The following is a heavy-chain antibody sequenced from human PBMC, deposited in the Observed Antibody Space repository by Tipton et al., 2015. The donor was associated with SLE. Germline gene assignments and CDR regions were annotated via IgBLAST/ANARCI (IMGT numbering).Heavy chain of an antibody. CDR2: TYNNDRT. V-gene: IGHV4-61*10. D-gene: IGHD6-13*01. Sequence: TLSLTCNVSGDSINSGRHYWSWIRQPAGKGLEWIVSTYNNDRTKYNPSLQSRVTVSVDTSRNQLSLKLSSVTAADTAVYYCARFHLKSWYEFDSWGQGTLVTVSS. CDR1: GDSINSGRHY. CDR3: ARFHLKSWYEFDS. J-gene: IGHJ5*01.